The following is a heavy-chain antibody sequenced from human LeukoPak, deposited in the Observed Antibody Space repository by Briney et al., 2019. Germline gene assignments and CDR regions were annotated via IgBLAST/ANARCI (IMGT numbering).Heavy chain of an antibody. CDR1: GYSFTSYW. Sequence: GESLKISCKGSGYSFTSYWIGWVRQMPGKGLEWMGMIYPGDSDTRYSPSFQGQVTISADKSISTAYLQWSSLKASDTAMYYCARPQIDSSGWYDFDYWGQGTLVTVSS. CDR2: IYPGDSDT. CDR3: ARPQIDSSGWYDFDY. J-gene: IGHJ4*02. V-gene: IGHV5-51*01. D-gene: IGHD6-19*01.